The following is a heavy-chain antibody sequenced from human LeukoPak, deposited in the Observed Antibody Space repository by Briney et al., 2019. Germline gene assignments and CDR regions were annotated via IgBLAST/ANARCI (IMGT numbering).Heavy chain of an antibody. CDR2: ISSSSSYI. Sequence: GGSLRLSCAASGFTFSSYSMNWVRQAPGQGLEWVSSISSSSSYIYYADSVKGRFTISRDNAKNSLYLQMNSLRAEDTAVYYWARDVWGSGWSRPPFDYWGQGTLVTVSS. CDR3: ARDVWGSGWSRPPFDY. J-gene: IGHJ4*02. V-gene: IGHV3-21*01. D-gene: IGHD6-19*01. CDR1: GFTFSSYS.